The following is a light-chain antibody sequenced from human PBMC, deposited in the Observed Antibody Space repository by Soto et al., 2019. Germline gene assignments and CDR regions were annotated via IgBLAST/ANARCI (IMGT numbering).Light chain of an antibody. V-gene: IGLV2-8*01. CDR2: EVT. J-gene: IGLJ1*01. CDR1: SSDVGGYNS. CDR3: SSYAGSNNLGV. Sequence: QSALTQPPSASGSPGQSVTISCTGTSSDVGGYNSVSWYQQHPGKAPKLMIYEVTKRPSGVPDRFSGSKSGNTASPTVSGLQAEDEADYYCSSYAGSNNLGVFGTGTKVTVL.